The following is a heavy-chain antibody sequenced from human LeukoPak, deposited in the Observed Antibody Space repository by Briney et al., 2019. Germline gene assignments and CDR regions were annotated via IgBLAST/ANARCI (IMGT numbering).Heavy chain of an antibody. CDR3: ARTEMATTEIDY. J-gene: IGHJ4*02. V-gene: IGHV4-39*01. CDR1: GGSISSSSYY. CDR2: IYYSGST. Sequence: SETLSLTCTVSGGSISSSSYYWGWIRQPPGKGLEWIGSIYYSGSTYYNPSLKSRVTISVDTSKNQFSLKLSSVTAADTAVYYCARTEMATTEIDYWGQGTLVTVSS. D-gene: IGHD5-24*01.